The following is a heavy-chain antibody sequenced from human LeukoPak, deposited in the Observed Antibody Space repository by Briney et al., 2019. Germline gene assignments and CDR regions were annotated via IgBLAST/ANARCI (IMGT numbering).Heavy chain of an antibody. CDR2: MNPNSGNT. V-gene: IGHV1-8*01. J-gene: IGHJ6*02. CDR1: GYTFTSYD. Sequence: ASVKVSCKASGYTFTSYDINWVRQATGQGLEWMGWMNPNSGNTGYAQKFQGRVTMTRNTSISTAYMELSSLRSEDTAVYYCARDTPNYYDSSGYYGVGGMDVWGQGTTVTVSS. CDR3: ARDTPNYYDSSGYYGVGGMDV. D-gene: IGHD3-22*01.